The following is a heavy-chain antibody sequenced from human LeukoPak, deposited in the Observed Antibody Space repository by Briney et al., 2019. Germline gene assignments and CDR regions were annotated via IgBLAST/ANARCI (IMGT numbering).Heavy chain of an antibody. V-gene: IGHV3-23*01. D-gene: IGHD4-17*01. J-gene: IGHJ4*02. Sequence: GGSLRLSCAVSGFTFSSYAMSWVRQAPGKGLEWVSAISGSGGSTYYADSVKGRFTISRDNSKNTLYLQMNGLRAEDTAVYYCAKPYGDYGDYWGQGTLVTVSS. CDR2: ISGSGGST. CDR1: GFTFSSYA. CDR3: AKPYGDYGDY.